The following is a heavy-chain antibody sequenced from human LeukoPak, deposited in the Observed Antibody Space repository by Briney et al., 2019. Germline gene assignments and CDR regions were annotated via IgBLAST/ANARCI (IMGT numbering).Heavy chain of an antibody. Sequence: GASVKVSCKASGYTFTGYYMHWVRQAPGQGLEWMGWINPNSGGTNYAQKFQGRVTMTRDTSISTAYMELSRPRSDDTAVYYCARVEVVPALVYYYYGMDVWGQGTTVTVSS. CDR3: ARVEVVPALVYYYYGMDV. CDR2: INPNSGGT. CDR1: GYTFTGYY. D-gene: IGHD2-2*01. V-gene: IGHV1-2*02. J-gene: IGHJ6*02.